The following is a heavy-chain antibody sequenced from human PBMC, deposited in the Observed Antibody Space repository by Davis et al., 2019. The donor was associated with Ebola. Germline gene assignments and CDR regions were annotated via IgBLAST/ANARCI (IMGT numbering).Heavy chain of an antibody. CDR1: GYSFTSYW. V-gene: IGHV5-10-1*01. CDR3: AGSRYYYDGMDV. J-gene: IGHJ6*02. Sequence: GESLKISCQGSGYSFTSYWISWVRQMPGKGLEWMGRIDPSDSYTNYSPSFQGHVTISADKSISTAYLQWSSLKASDTAMYYCAGSRYYYDGMDVWGQGTTVTVSS. CDR2: IDPSDSYT.